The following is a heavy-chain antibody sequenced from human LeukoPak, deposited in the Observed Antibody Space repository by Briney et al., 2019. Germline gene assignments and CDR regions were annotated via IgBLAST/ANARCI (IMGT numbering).Heavy chain of an antibody. CDR1: GGSISSYY. V-gene: IGHV4-59*01. CDR3: ARGRAEMATISLIPFDY. J-gene: IGHJ4*02. CDR2: IYYSGST. Sequence: PSETLSLTCTVSGGSISSYYWSWIRQPPGKGLEWIGYIYYSGSTNYNPSLKSRVTISVDTSKIQFSLKLSSVTAADTAVYYCARGRAEMATISLIPFDYWGQGTLVTVSS. D-gene: IGHD5-24*01.